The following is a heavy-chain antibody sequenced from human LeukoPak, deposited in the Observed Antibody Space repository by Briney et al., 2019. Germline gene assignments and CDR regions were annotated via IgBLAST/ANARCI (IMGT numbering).Heavy chain of an antibody. CDR2: ISGSGGST. J-gene: IGHJ5*02. CDR1: GFTFSSYA. V-gene: IGHV3-23*01. CDR3: AKDGNRWLEPLAS. Sequence: PGGSLRLSCAASGFTFSSYAMSWVRQAPGKGLEWVSAISGSGGSTYYADSVKGRFTVSRDNSRLYLQMNSLRSEDTAVYYCAKDGNRWLEPLASWGQGTLVTVSS. D-gene: IGHD6-19*01.